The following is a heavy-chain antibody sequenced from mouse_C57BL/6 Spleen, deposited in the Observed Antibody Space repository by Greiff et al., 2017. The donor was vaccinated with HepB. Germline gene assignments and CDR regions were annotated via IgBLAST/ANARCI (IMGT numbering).Heavy chain of an antibody. Sequence: QVQLKQSGAELARPGASVKLSCKASGYTFTSYGISWVKQRTGQGLEWIGEIYPRSGNTYYNEKFKGKATLTADKSSSTAYMELRSLTSEDSAVYFCARRYGNYLLDYWGQGTSVTVSS. CDR1: GYTFTSYG. V-gene: IGHV1-81*01. CDR2: IYPRSGNT. CDR3: ARRYGNYLLDY. D-gene: IGHD2-10*02. J-gene: IGHJ4*01.